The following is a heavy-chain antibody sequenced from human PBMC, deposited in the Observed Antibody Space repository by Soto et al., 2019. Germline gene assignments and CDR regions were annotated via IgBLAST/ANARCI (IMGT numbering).Heavy chain of an antibody. CDR1: GFTFSNAW. D-gene: IGHD3-10*01. J-gene: IGHJ6*02. CDR3: TTDWDSSGNGMDV. CDR2: IKSKTDGGTT. Sequence: GGSLRLSCAASGFTFSNAWMNWVRQAPGKGLEWVGRIKSKTDGGTTDYAAPVKGRFTISRDDSKNKLYLQMNSLKTEDTAVYYCTTDWDSSGNGMDVWGQGTTVTVSS. V-gene: IGHV3-15*07.